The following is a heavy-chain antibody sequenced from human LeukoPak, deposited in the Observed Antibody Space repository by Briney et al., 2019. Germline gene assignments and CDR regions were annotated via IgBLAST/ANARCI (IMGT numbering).Heavy chain of an antibody. Sequence: ASVKVSCKASGYTFTNYGISWVRQAPGQGLEWMSWISANNGEIRYAQNFQARVTMTTDTSTTTAYMELRSLRSDDTAVYYCARSRDYGDYFDYWGQGTLVTVSS. CDR1: GYTFTNYG. V-gene: IGHV1-18*04. J-gene: IGHJ4*02. D-gene: IGHD4-17*01. CDR2: ISANNGEI. CDR3: ARSRDYGDYFDY.